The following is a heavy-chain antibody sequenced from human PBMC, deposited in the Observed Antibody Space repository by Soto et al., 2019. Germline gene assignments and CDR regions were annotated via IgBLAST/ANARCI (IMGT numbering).Heavy chain of an antibody. CDR1: GGSVSAPDW. V-gene: IGHV4-4*02. Sequence: SETLSLTCTLSGGSVSAPDWWNWVRQSPHKGLEGIAEVHISGHSNYTPSLRSRVSVSIDSSKNQFYLNLNSVTAADTAIYYCARVREGCSANNCYFDPWGQGTQVTVSS. CDR2: VHISGHS. D-gene: IGHD1-1*01. J-gene: IGHJ5*01. CDR3: ARVREGCSANNCYFDP.